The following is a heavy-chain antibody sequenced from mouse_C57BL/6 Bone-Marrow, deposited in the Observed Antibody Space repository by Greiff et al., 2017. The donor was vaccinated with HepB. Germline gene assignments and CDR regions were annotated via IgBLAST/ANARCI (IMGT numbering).Heavy chain of an antibody. CDR1: GYAFSSSW. J-gene: IGHJ2*01. D-gene: IGHD1-1*01. CDR3: ARSGYYGSSYYFDY. CDR2: IYPGDGDT. V-gene: IGHV1-82*01. Sequence: QVQLQQSGPELVNPGASVKISCKASGYAFSSSWMNWVKQRPGKGLEWIGRIYPGDGDTNYNGKFKGKATLTADKSSSTAYMQLSSLTSEDSAVYFCARSGYYGSSYYFDYWGQGTTLTVSS.